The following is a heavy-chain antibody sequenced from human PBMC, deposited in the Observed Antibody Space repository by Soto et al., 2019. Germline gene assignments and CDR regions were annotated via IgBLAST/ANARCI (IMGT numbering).Heavy chain of an antibody. J-gene: IGHJ4*02. CDR1: GGTFSSYS. CDR2: IIPIFGTA. D-gene: IGHD3-22*01. V-gene: IGHV1-69*13. CDR3: ARDLNDSSGYLGY. Sequence: ASVKVSCKASGGTFSSYSISWVLQAPGQGLERMGGIIPIFGTANYAQKFQGRVTITADESTSTAYMELSSLRSEDTTVYYCARDLNDSSGYLGYWGQGTLVTVSS.